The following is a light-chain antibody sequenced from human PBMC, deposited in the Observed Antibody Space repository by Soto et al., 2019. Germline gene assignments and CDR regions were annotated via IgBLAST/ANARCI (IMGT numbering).Light chain of an antibody. CDR1: QGISSY. CDR3: QQYYSYPFT. CDR2: AAS. J-gene: IGKJ3*01. Sequence: AIRMTQSPSSFSASTGDRVTITCRASQGISSYLAWYQQKPGKAPKLLIYAASTLQSGVPSRFSGIGSGTYFTLTISCLQSEDFATYYCQQYYSYPFTFGPGTKVDIK. V-gene: IGKV1-8*01.